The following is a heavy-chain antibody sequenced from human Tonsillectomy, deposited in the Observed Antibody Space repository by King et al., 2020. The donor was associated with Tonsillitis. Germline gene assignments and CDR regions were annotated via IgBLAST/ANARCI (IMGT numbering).Heavy chain of an antibody. Sequence: VQLVESGGGLVQPGGSLRLSCAASGFTFSNYAMSWVRQAPGKGLEWVSVISGSGGSTYYADSVKGRFTISRDNSKNTLFLQMNSLRADDTAVYYCANPPSSGWQYWGKGTLVTVSS. CDR1: GFTFSNYA. J-gene: IGHJ4*02. D-gene: IGHD6-19*01. CDR2: ISGSGGST. V-gene: IGHV3-23*04. CDR3: ANPPSSGWQY.